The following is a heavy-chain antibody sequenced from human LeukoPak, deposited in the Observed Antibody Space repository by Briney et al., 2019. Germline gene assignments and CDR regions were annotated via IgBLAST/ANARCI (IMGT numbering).Heavy chain of an antibody. V-gene: IGHV3-30*03. CDR2: ISYDGSNK. Sequence: GGSLRLSCAASGFTVSSNYMSRVRQAPGKGLEWVAVISYDGSNKFYADSVRGRFTISRDNSKNTLFLQMNSLRAEDTAVYYCARGPSGYHNTGGQGTLVTVSS. J-gene: IGHJ4*02. CDR1: GFTVSSNY. CDR3: ARGPSGYHNT. D-gene: IGHD5-12*01.